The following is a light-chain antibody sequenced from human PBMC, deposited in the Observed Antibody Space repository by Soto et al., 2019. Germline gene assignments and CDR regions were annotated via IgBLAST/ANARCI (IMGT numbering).Light chain of an antibody. CDR1: QSVSSN. CDR2: GAS. V-gene: IGKV3-15*01. Sequence: EIVMTQSPATLSVSPGERATLSCRASQSVSSNLAWYQQTPGQAPRLLIYGASTRATGIPARFSCSGSGTEFTLTISSLQSEDFAVYYCQQYNNWPLTFGGGTKVEIK. CDR3: QQYNNWPLT. J-gene: IGKJ4*01.